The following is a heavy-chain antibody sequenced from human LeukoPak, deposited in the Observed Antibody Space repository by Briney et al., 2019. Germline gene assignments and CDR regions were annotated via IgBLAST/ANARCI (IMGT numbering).Heavy chain of an antibody. CDR2: IIGSGGST. V-gene: IGHV3-23*01. Sequence: PGGSLRLSCAASGFTFSSYAMTWVRQAPGKGLEWVSVIIGSGGSTYYADSVKGRFTISRDNSKNTVYLQMDSLGTEDTAVYYCARMPSTEIYYFYYMDVWGKGTTVTVSS. CDR3: ARMPSTEIYYFYYMDV. D-gene: IGHD2-2*01. CDR1: GFTFSSYA. J-gene: IGHJ6*03.